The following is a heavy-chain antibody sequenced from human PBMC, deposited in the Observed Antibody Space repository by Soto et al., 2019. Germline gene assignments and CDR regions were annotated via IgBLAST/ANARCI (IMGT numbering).Heavy chain of an antibody. CDR1: GGSISSGDYY. Sequence: PSETLSLTCTVSGGSISSGDYYWSWIRQPPGKGLEWIGYIYYSGSTYYNPSLKSRVTISVDTSKNQFSLKLSSVTAADTAVYYCARDTPIPLAARVYYYCGMDVWDQGTTVTVSS. D-gene: IGHD6-6*01. CDR2: IYYSGST. J-gene: IGHJ6*02. V-gene: IGHV4-30-4*01. CDR3: ARDTPIPLAARVYYYCGMDV.